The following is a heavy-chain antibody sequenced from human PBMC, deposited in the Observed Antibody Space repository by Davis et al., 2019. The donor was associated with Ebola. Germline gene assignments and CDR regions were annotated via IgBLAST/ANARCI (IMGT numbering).Heavy chain of an antibody. CDR2: ISYSGTT. CDR3: ARGKGSGWSVWFGP. CDR1: GCSISSGDYY. D-gene: IGHD6-19*01. V-gene: IGHV4-30-4*01. J-gene: IGHJ5*02. Sequence: MPSETLSLTCSVSGCSISSGDYYWTSIRQSPGKGLEWIGYISYSGTTQYNPSLKSRLTMSLDTSKNQFSLKLSSVTAADSAVYFCARGKGSGWSVWFGPWGQGTLVPVSS.